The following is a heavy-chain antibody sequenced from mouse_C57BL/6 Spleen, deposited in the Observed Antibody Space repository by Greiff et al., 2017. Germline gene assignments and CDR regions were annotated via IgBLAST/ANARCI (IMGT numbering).Heavy chain of an antibody. CDR3: ARLGDFDY. CDR1: GYTFTSYW. D-gene: IGHD3-3*01. CDR2: IDPNSGGT. Sequence: QVQLKQPGAELVKPGASVKLSCKASGYTFTSYWMHWVKQRPGRGLEWIGRIDPNSGGTKYNEKFKDKATLTADKSSSTAYMQLSSLTYEDSAVYYCARLGDFDYWGQGTTLTVSS. J-gene: IGHJ2*01. V-gene: IGHV1-62-3*01.